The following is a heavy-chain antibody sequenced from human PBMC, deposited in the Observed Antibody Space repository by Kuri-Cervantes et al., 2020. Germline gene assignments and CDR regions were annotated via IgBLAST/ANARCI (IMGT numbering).Heavy chain of an antibody. J-gene: IGHJ4*02. CDR3: ARAYTSGLDY. D-gene: IGHD6-19*01. Sequence: GESLKISCAASGFTFSSYWMSWVRQAPGKGLEWVANIKQDGSGKYYVDSVKGRFTISRDNAKNSLYLQMNSLRAEDTAVYYCARAYTSGLDYWGQGTLVTVSS. CDR2: IKQDGSGK. CDR1: GFTFSSYW. V-gene: IGHV3-7*04.